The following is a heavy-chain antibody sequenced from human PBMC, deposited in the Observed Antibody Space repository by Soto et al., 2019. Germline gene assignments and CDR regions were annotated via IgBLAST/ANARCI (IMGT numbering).Heavy chain of an antibody. CDR2: ISYDGNNK. J-gene: IGHJ2*01. D-gene: IGHD3-22*01. V-gene: IGHV3-30-3*01. CDR1: VFTFITYA. Sequence: GWSLRLSCAASVFTFITYALHWGRQAPGKGLEWVAVISYDGNNKYYADSVKGRFTISRDDSKNTKYLQMNSLRPEDTAVYYCARGYYYDGTGLKGPFDLWGRGTQVTVSS. CDR3: ARGYYYDGTGLKGPFDL.